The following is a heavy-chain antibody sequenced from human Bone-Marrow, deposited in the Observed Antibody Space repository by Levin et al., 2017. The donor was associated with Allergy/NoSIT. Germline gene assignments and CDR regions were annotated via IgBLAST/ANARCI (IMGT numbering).Heavy chain of an antibody. V-gene: IGHV3-21*01. CDR1: GFTFSSYS. CDR2: ISSSSSYI. CDR3: ARDRVVVTAIQGYYYYGMDV. Sequence: GGSLRLSCAASGFTFSSYSMNWVRQAPGKGLEWVSSISSSSSYIYYADSVKGRFTISRDNAKNSLYLQMNSLRAEDTAVYYCARDRVVVTAIQGYYYYGMDVWGQGTTVTVSS. J-gene: IGHJ6*02. D-gene: IGHD2-21*02.